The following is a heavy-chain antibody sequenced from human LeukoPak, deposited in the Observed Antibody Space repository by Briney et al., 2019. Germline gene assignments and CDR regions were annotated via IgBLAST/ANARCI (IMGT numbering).Heavy chain of an antibody. J-gene: IGHJ5*02. D-gene: IGHD3-10*01. V-gene: IGHV3-53*01. CDR2: IYSSGDT. CDR3: ARVIYGSGTYYKGWFDP. CDR1: GFTVSSNY. Sequence: GGSLRLSCAAPGFTVSSNYMSWVRQAPGKGLEWVSVIYSSGDTYYADSVKGRFTISRDNSKNMLYLQMNGLRAEDTAVYYCARVIYGSGTYYKGWFDPWGQGTLVTVSS.